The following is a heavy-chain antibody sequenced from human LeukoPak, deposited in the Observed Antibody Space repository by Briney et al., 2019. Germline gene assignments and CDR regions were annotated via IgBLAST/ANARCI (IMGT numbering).Heavy chain of an antibody. CDR2: INPNSGGT. V-gene: IGHV1-2*02. CDR3: ARDQIMDV. CDR1: GYTFTGFY. J-gene: IGHJ6*02. Sequence: ASVKVSCKASGYTFTGFYLHWVRQAPGQGLEWMGWINPNSGGTNFALKFQGRVTMTRDTSISTAYMELSRLRSDDTAVYYCARDQIMDVWGQGTTVTVSS.